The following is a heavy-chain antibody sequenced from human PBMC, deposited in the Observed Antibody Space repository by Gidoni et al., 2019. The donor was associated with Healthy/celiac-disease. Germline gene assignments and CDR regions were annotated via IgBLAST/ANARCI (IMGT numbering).Heavy chain of an antibody. J-gene: IGHJ6*02. Sequence: QVQLQESGPVLVKPSQTLSLTCTVSGCSISSGGYYWSWIRQHPGKGLEWIGYIYYSGSTYYNPALKSRGNIAVDTSKNQFSRKLSAGTAEDTAVYYGARSYYDFWRGDGGGVYGRDVWGQGTTVTVSS. V-gene: IGHV4-31*03. CDR1: GCSISSGGYY. CDR2: IYYSGST. D-gene: IGHD3-3*01. CDR3: ARSYYDFWRGDGGGVYGRDV.